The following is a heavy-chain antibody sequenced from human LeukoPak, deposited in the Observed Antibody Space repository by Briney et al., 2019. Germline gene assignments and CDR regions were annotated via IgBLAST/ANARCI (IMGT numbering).Heavy chain of an antibody. CDR3: ATENGQAWFEP. V-gene: IGHV4-34*01. CDR1: GGSFSGYY. CDR2: INHSGST. J-gene: IGHJ5*02. Sequence: SETLSLTCAVYGGSFSGYYWSWIRQPPGKGLEWIGEINHSGSTNYNPSLKSRVTISVDTSKNQFSLKLSSVTAADTAVYYCATENGQAWFEPWGQGTLVTVSS. D-gene: IGHD1-1*01.